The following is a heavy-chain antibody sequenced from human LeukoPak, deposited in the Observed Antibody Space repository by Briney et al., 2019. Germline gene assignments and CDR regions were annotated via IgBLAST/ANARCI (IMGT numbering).Heavy chain of an antibody. Sequence: GASVKVSCKASGYTFTSYYMHWVRQAPGQGLERMRWITLYNGNTNYAKKFQGRVTITRDMSLRTAYIELSSLRSEDSAVYYWARRGHRCIVGATTPFDYWGQGTLVTVSS. CDR1: GYTFTSYY. J-gene: IGHJ4*02. V-gene: IGHV1-68*01. CDR2: ITLYNGNT. CDR3: ARRGHRCIVGATTPFDY. D-gene: IGHD1-26*01.